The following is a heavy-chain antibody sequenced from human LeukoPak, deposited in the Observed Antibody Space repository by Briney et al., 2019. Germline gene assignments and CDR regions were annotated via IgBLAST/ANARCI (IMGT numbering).Heavy chain of an antibody. CDR2: IYYSGST. J-gene: IGHJ3*02. V-gene: IGHV4-59*11. Sequence: SETLSLTCTVSGGSISSHYWSWIRQPPGKGLEWIGYIYYSGSTNYNPSLKSRVTISVDTSKNQFSLKLSSVTAADTAVYYCARGDSGYDAFDIWGQGTMVTVSS. CDR3: ARGDSGYDAFDI. D-gene: IGHD5-12*01. CDR1: GGSISSHY.